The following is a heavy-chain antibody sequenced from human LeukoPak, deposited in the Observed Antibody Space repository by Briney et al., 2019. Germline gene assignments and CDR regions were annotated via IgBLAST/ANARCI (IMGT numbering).Heavy chain of an antibody. D-gene: IGHD3-10*01. CDR1: GVSFSGYY. CDR2: INDRGRT. Sequence: PSETLSLTCAVYGVSFSGYYWSWIRQSPGKGLEWIGGINDRGRTNYNPSLKSRVTISMDTSKNQFSLKLTSVTAADTAVYFCARAQGLWFGALYVPSSLDYWGHGTLVTVSA. J-gene: IGHJ4*01. V-gene: IGHV4-34*01. CDR3: ARAQGLWFGALYVPSSLDY.